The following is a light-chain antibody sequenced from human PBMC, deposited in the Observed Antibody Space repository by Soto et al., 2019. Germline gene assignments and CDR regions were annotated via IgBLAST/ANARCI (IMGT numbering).Light chain of an antibody. Sequence: EIVLTQSPGTLSLSTGERATLSCRASQSISTNHLVWYQQKPGQAPRLLIYDASRRATGIPDRFSGSGSGTDFTLTISSLEPEDCAIYYCQQRQYGPPITFGQGTRLEIK. CDR3: QQRQYGPPIT. CDR1: QSISTNH. J-gene: IGKJ5*01. CDR2: DAS. V-gene: IGKV3D-20*02.